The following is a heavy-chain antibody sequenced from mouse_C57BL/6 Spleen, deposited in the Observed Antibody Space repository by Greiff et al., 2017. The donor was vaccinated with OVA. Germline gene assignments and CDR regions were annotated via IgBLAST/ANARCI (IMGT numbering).Heavy chain of an antibody. CDR2: ISYDGSN. Sequence: ESGPGLVKPSQSLSLTCSVTGYSITSGYYWNWIRQFPGNKLEWMGYISYDGSNNYNPSLKNRISITRDTSKNQFFLKLNSVTTEDTATYYCARAPFYYGSSYSFAYWGQGTLVTVSA. V-gene: IGHV3-6*01. J-gene: IGHJ3*01. CDR1: GYSITSGYY. D-gene: IGHD1-1*01. CDR3: ARAPFYYGSSYSFAY.